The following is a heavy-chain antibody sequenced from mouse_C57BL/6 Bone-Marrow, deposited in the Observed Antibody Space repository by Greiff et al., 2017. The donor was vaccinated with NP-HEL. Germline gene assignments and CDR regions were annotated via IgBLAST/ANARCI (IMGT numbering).Heavy chain of an antibody. CDR1: GFTFSSYT. CDR3: AIHPYYQVFYYAMDY. J-gene: IGHJ4*01. CDR2: ISGGGGNT. D-gene: IGHD2-10*01. Sequence: EVQWVESGGGLVKPGGSLKLSCAASGFTFSSYTMSWVRQTPEKRLAWVATISGGGGNTYYPDRVKGRFTISRDNAKNTLYLQMSSLRSEDTALYYCAIHPYYQVFYYAMDYWGQGTSVTVSS. V-gene: IGHV5-9*01.